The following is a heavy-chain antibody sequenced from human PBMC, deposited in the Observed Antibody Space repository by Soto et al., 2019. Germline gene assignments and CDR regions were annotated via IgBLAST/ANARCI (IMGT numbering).Heavy chain of an antibody. D-gene: IGHD4-17*01. J-gene: IGHJ2*01. Sequence: QVQLVQSGVEVKMPGASVKVSCKGSGYTFNSYGISWVRQAPGQGLEWMGWISPYNGNTNSAPKLQGRVTMTTDTSTSTAYLELRSLRSDDTAVYCCTRDDRQADYGAKWYFDLWGRGTLVTVSS. CDR3: TRDDRQADYGAKWYFDL. V-gene: IGHV1-18*01. CDR1: GYTFNSYG. CDR2: ISPYNGNT.